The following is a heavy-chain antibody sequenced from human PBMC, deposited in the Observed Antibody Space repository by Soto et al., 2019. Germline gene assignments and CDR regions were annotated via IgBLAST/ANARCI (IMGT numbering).Heavy chain of an antibody. Sequence: ASVKVSCKASGYTFSNYEINWVRQATGQGLEWMGWMNPNGVNTGYAQTFQGRVTLTRNTSTDTADMELSSLRSEDTAVYYCATAMRATGTTPDYYYHCIEIWGQGCTV. CDR3: ATAMRATGTTPDYYYHCIEI. CDR2: MNPNGVNT. J-gene: IGHJ6*01. D-gene: IGHD1-7*01. CDR1: GYTFSNYE. V-gene: IGHV1-8*01.